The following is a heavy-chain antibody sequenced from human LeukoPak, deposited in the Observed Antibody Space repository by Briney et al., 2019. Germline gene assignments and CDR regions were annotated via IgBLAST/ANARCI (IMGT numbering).Heavy chain of an antibody. J-gene: IGHJ4*02. CDR3: ACQYYYGSGSYYYFDY. CDR1: GSRFTSYW. Sequence: SGESLKISCKGSGSRFTSYWIGWVRQMPGKGLEWMGIIYPGDSDTRYSPSFQGQVTISAEKSISTAYLQWSSLKASDTAMYYCACQYYYGSGSYYYFDYWGQGTLVTVSS. V-gene: IGHV5-51*01. D-gene: IGHD3-10*01. CDR2: IYPGDSDT.